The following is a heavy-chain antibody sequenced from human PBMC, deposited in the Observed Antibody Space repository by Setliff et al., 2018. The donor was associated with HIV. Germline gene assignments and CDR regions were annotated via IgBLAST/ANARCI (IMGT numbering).Heavy chain of an antibody. CDR2: ISGFNGNT. CDR3: ARVPYRSAWFYGGHDAFDI. Sequence: ASVKVSCKASGYSFARYGLSWVRQAPGQGLEWTGWISGFNGNTKYAQSFQDRVAMTTETATSTAYMEMRSLRSDDTAVYFCARVPYRSAWFYGGHDAFDIWGQGTMVTVSS. V-gene: IGHV1-18*01. D-gene: IGHD6-19*01. J-gene: IGHJ3*02. CDR1: GYSFARYG.